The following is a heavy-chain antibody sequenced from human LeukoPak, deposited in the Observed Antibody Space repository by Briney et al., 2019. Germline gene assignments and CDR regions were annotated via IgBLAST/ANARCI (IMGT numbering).Heavy chain of an antibody. CDR2: ISSSGRTI. V-gene: IGHV3-48*03. J-gene: IGHJ4*02. CDR3: ARVIVVAGTYFDY. Sequence: GGSLRLSCAASGFTFSSYEMSWVRQAPGKGLEWVAYISSSGRTIYYADSVKGRYTISRDNAKNSLYLQMNSLRAEDTAVYYCARVIVVAGTYFDYWGQGTLVTVSS. CDR1: GFTFSSYE. D-gene: IGHD6-19*01.